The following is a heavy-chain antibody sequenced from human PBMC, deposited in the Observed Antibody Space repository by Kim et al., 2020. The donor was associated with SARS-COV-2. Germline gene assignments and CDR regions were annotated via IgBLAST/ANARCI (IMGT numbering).Heavy chain of an antibody. V-gene: IGHV1-46*01. CDR1: GYTFTSYY. CDR2: INPSGGST. CDR3: ARAVYYGSGRVVPGDY. J-gene: IGHJ4*02. Sequence: ASVKVSCKASGYTFTSYYMHWVRQAPGQGLEWMGIINPSGGSTSYAQKFQGRVTMTRDTSTSTVYMELSSLRSEDTAVYYCARAVYYGSGRVVPGDYWGQGTLVTVSS. D-gene: IGHD3-10*01.